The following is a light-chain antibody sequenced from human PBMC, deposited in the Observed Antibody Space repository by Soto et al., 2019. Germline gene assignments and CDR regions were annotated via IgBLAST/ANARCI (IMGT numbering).Light chain of an antibody. CDR3: QQYNDWPLT. V-gene: IGKV3-15*01. Sequence: EIVMTQSPATLSVSPGERASLSCRASHSVSTNVDWYQQKPAQAPRLLIYGASTRATGIPARFSGGGSGTEFTLTISSLQSADFAVYYCQQYNDWPLTFGGGTKVEIK. CDR1: HSVSTN. J-gene: IGKJ4*01. CDR2: GAS.